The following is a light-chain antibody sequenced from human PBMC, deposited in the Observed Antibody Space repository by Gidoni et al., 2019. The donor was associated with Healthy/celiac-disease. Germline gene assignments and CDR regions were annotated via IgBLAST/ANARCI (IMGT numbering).Light chain of an antibody. V-gene: IGKV1-5*03. Sequence: DIQMTQSPSTLSASVGDRVTITCRASQSISSWLAWYQQKPGKAPKLLIYKASSLESGVPSRFSGSGSGTEFTLTISRLQPDDFATYYCQQYNSYPTFXQXTKVEIK. J-gene: IGKJ1*01. CDR2: KAS. CDR1: QSISSW. CDR3: QQYNSYPT.